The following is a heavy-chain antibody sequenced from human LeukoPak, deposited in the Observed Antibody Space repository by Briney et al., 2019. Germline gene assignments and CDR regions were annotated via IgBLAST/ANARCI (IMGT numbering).Heavy chain of an antibody. CDR3: ARALYHTFDY. J-gene: IGHJ4*02. CDR2: ISANNNNT. CDR1: GYSFTTYG. V-gene: IGHV1-18*01. Sequence: ASVKVSCKASGYSFTTYGISWVRQAPGQGLEWMGWISANNNNTDNVQKLQGRVTMTTDTSTSPAYMELRSLRSDDTAVYYCARALYHTFDYWGQGTLVTVSS. D-gene: IGHD2-2*01.